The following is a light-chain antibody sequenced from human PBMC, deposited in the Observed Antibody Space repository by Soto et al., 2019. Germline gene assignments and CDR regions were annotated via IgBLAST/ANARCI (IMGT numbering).Light chain of an antibody. CDR3: XXANSFPLT. CDR1: QGISNW. Sequence: DIQMTQSPSSVSASVGDRVSITCRASQGISNWLAWYQQKPGRAPKLLIYTGSSLQSGVPSRFSXTGSGTXXXXXXXXLQPXDVXXXXXXXANSFPLTFGGGTKVEIK. V-gene: IGKV1-12*01. CDR2: TGS. J-gene: IGKJ4*01.